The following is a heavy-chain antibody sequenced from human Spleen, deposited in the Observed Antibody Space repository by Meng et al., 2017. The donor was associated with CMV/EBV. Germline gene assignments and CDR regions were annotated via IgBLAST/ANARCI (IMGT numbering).Heavy chain of an antibody. J-gene: IGHJ4*02. Sequence: SGATLSSSAINWVRQAPGQGLEWMGGIIPIFGTTYYAQDLKGRVTITTDESTSTVPVDLSRLRSEDTAVYYCASQQRTLLYGHYSDFWGQGTLVTVSS. CDR3: ASQQRTLLYGHYSDF. V-gene: IGHV1-69*05. CDR2: IIPIFGTT. D-gene: IGHD1-26*01. CDR1: GATLSSSA.